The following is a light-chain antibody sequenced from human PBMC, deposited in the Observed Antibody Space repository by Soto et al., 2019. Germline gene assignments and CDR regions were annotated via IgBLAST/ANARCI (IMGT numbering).Light chain of an antibody. CDR2: DAS. V-gene: IGKV3-11*01. Sequence: EIVLKQSPFTLSLSPGERATLSCRASQSVRSSYLAWYQQKPGQAPSLLIYDASNRATGIPARFSGSGSETDFTLTISSLEPEDFAVYYCQHRMNWPLTFGQGTRLEIK. CDR3: QHRMNWPLT. J-gene: IGKJ5*01. CDR1: QSVRSSY.